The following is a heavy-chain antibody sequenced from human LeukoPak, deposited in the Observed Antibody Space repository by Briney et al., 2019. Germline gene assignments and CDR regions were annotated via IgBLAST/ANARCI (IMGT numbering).Heavy chain of an antibody. CDR1: GFTFSSYA. Sequence: GGSLRLSCEASGFTFSSYAIRWVRQAPGTGLEWVSSIPGSGGATYYADSVRGRFSISRDSSKNTVYLQMNSLRDEDTAIYYCARARPWDSSRSYYFGMDVWGHGTTVTVSS. CDR3: ARARPWDSSRSYYFGMDV. V-gene: IGHV3-23*01. J-gene: IGHJ6*02. CDR2: IPGSGGAT. D-gene: IGHD3-22*01.